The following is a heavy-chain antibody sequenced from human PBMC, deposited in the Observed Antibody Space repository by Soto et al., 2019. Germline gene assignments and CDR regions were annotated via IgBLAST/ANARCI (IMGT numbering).Heavy chain of an antibody. CDR3: ARDGDCGGSCYLDY. CDR1: GFTFSSYG. V-gene: IGHV3-33*01. Sequence: GGSLRLSCAASGFTFSSYGMHWVRQAPGKGLEWVAVIWYDGSNKYYADSVKGRFTISRDNSKNTLYLQMNSLRAEDTAVYYCARDGDCGGSCYLDYWGQGTLVTVSS. J-gene: IGHJ4*02. CDR2: IWYDGSNK. D-gene: IGHD2-15*01.